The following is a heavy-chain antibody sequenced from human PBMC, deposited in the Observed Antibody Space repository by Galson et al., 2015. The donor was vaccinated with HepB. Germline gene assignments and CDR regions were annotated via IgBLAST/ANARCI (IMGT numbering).Heavy chain of an antibody. CDR3: ASSVGATEFGY. CDR2: INSDESST. D-gene: IGHD1-26*01. J-gene: IGHJ4*02. Sequence: SLRLSCAASGFTFSRYWMHWVRQAPGKGLVWVSRINSDESSTSYADSVKGRFTISRDNAKSTLYLQMNSLRAEDMAVYYCASSVGATEFGYWGQGTLVTVSS. CDR1: GFTFSRYW. V-gene: IGHV3-74*01.